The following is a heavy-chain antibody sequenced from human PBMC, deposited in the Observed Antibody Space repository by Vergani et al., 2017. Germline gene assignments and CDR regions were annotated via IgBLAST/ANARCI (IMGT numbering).Heavy chain of an antibody. D-gene: IGHD2-2*01. Sequence: QVQLVESGGGVVQPGRSLRLSCEASGFTFSSYAMNWFRQAPGKGLEWVAVISDDGSNKYYADSVKGRFTISRDNSKNTLYLQMNSLRAEDTAVYYCARERGYCSSTSCFNWFDPWGQGTLVTVAS. CDR1: GFTFSSYA. CDR2: ISDDGSNK. V-gene: IGHV3-30-3*01. CDR3: ARERGYCSSTSCFNWFDP. J-gene: IGHJ5*02.